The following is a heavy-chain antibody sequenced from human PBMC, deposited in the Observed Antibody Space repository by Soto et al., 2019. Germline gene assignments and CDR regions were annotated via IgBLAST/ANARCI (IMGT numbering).Heavy chain of an antibody. Sequence: PGGSLRLSCAASGFTFSSYGMHWVRQAPGKGLEWVAVISYDGSNKYYADSVKGRFTISRDNSKNTLYLQMNSLRAEDTAVYYCARGSGSSGVNWFDPWGQGTLVTVSS. CDR3: ARGSGSSGVNWFDP. V-gene: IGHV3-30*03. D-gene: IGHD6-6*01. J-gene: IGHJ5*02. CDR1: GFTFSSYG. CDR2: ISYDGSNK.